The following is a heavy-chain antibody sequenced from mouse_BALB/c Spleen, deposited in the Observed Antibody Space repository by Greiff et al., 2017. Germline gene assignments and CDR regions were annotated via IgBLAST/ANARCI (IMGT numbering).Heavy chain of an antibody. CDR3: ARAELGRSFDY. CDR2: IWAGGST. CDR1: GFSLTSYG. D-gene: IGHD4-1*01. V-gene: IGHV2-9*02. J-gene: IGHJ2*01. Sequence: QVQLKESGPGLVAPSQSLSITCTVSGFSLTSYGVHWVRQPPGKGLEWLGVIWAGGSTNYNSALMSRLSISKDNSKSQVFLKMNSLQTDDTAMYYCARAELGRSFDYWGQGTTLTVSS.